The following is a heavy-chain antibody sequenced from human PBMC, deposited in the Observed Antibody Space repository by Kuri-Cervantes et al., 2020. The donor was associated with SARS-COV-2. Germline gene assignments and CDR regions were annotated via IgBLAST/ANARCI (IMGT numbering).Heavy chain of an antibody. Sequence: GGSLRLSCAASGFTFSSYAMSWVRQAPGKGLEWVSAISGSGGSTYYADSVKGRFTISRDNSKNSLYLQMNSLRTEDTALYYCAKDDSSSGLSYYYGMDVWGQGTTVTVSS. V-gene: IGHV3-23*01. CDR3: AKDDSSSGLSYYYGMDV. J-gene: IGHJ6*02. D-gene: IGHD6-19*01. CDR1: GFTFSSYA. CDR2: ISGSGGST.